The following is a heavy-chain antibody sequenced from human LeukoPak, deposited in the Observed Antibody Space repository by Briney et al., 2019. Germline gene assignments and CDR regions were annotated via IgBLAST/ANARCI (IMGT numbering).Heavy chain of an antibody. D-gene: IGHD3-22*01. V-gene: IGHV3-23*01. CDR2: NSGSGGST. CDR1: GFTFSSYA. J-gene: IGHJ4*02. CDR3: AKDFRPPTYYYDSSGYFAGAPLDY. Sequence: GGSLRLSCAASGFTFSSYAMSWVRQAPGKGLECVSVNSGSGGSTYYADSVKGRFTISRDNSKNTLYLPMNSLRAQDTAVYYCAKDFRPPTYYYDSSGYFAGAPLDYWGQGTLVTVSS.